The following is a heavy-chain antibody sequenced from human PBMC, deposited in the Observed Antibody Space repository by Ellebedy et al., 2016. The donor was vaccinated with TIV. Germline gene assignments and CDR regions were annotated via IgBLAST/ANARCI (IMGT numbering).Heavy chain of an antibody. D-gene: IGHD4-11*01. CDR3: ARATRGMDV. V-gene: IGHV3-13*01. J-gene: IGHJ6*02. CDR2: INTAGNT. Sequence: PGGSLRLSCAASGFTFSTYDMHWVRQATGKGLEWVSAINTAGNTYYSGSVKGRFTISRENAKNSLYLQMNSLRAGDTAVYYCARATRGMDVWGQGTTVTVSS. CDR1: GFTFSTYD.